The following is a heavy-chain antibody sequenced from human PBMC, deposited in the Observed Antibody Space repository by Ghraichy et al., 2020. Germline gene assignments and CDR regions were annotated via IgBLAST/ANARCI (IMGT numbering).Heavy chain of an antibody. D-gene: IGHD3-10*01. J-gene: IGHJ2*01. V-gene: IGHV3-11*06. Sequence: GGSLRLSCEASGFTFNEYYMSWIRQAPGKGLEWVSSISDGGSYSYYADSVRGRFTISRDIAQKSLFLQMDSLRGEDTAVYHCARSFFPLENYYRGVDWYFDLWGRGTLVTVSS. CDR3: ARSFFPLENYYRGVDWYFDL. CDR1: GFTFNEYY. CDR2: ISDGGSYS.